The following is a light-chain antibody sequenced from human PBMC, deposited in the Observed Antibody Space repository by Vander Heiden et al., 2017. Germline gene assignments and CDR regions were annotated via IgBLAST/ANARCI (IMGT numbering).Light chain of an antibody. Sequence: DIQMTQSPPTLSASVGDRVTITCRASQSISSWLAWYQQKAGKAPKLLIYDVSRLESGVPSRFSGSGSGTEFTLTSSSLQPDDFATYYCQQDSNYWTFGQGTKVEIK. CDR3: QQDSNYWT. V-gene: IGKV1-5*01. CDR2: DVS. CDR1: QSISSW. J-gene: IGKJ1*01.